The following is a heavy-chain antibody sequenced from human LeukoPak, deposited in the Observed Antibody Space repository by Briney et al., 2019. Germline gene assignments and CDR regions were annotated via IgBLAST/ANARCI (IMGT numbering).Heavy chain of an antibody. CDR3: ARVNTAMVKIIDY. CDR1: GGSFSGYY. J-gene: IGHJ4*02. CDR2: INHSGST. D-gene: IGHD5-18*01. Sequence: PSETLSLTCAVYGGSFSGYYWSWIRQPPGKGLEWIGEINHSGSTNYNPSLKSRVTISVGTSKNQFSLKLSSVTAADTAVYYCARVNTAMVKIIDYWGQGTLVTVSS. V-gene: IGHV4-34*01.